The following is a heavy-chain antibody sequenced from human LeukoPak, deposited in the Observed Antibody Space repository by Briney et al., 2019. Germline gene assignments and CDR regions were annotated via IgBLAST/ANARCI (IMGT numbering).Heavy chain of an antibody. J-gene: IGHJ5*02. CDR3: ARDVSGWYYYFDP. D-gene: IGHD6-19*01. Sequence: SETLSLTCTVSGGSATTYYWSWIRQSPGKGLEWIGYIYYSGGTNYNPSLKSRVTISTDASKNQFSLKLSSVTAADTAVYYCARDVSGWYYYFDPWGQGTLVTVSS. CDR1: GGSATTYY. V-gene: IGHV4-59*02. CDR2: IYYSGGT.